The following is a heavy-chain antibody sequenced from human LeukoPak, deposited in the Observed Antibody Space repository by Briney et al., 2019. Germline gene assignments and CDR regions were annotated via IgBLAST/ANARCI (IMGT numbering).Heavy chain of an antibody. CDR1: AFSLNAYN. V-gene: IGHV3-21*04. CDR3: AGGLLEAQGWLQWLGTVYSMDV. J-gene: IGHJ6*02. Sequence: GGSLRLSCAASAFSLNAYNMNWVRQAPGKGLEWVSSISYTGTYIYYADSVKGRFTISRDNARNSLYLQMNSLRVDDTAVYYCAGGLLEAQGWLQWLGTVYSMDVWGQGTPVTVSS. CDR2: ISYTGTYI. D-gene: IGHD5-24*01.